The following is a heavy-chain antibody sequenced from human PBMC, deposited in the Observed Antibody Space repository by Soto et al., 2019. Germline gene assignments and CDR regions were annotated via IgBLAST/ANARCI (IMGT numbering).Heavy chain of an antibody. Sequence: GASVKVSCKASGYTFTGHYIHCVRQAPGQGPEWMGEIGPASGDTRYAQKFQGRVTMTRDTSITTVYMELNNLSPDDTAVYYCGRGRSGQLVVFFWGQGTLVTVSS. CDR3: GRGRSGQLVVFF. J-gene: IGHJ4*02. V-gene: IGHV1-2*02. CDR1: GYTFTGHY. CDR2: IGPASGDT. D-gene: IGHD3-10*01.